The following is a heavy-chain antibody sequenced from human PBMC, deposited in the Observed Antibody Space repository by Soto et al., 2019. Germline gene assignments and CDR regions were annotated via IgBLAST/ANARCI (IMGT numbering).Heavy chain of an antibody. J-gene: IGHJ3*02. D-gene: IGHD2-15*01. Sequence: ASVKVSCKASGYTFTSYYMHWVRQAPGQGLEWMGIINPSGGSTSYAQKFQGRVTMTRDTSTSTVYMELSSLRSEDTAAYYCAREGYCSGGSCYGGTFDIWGQGTMVTVSS. V-gene: IGHV1-46*03. CDR1: GYTFTSYY. CDR3: AREGYCSGGSCYGGTFDI. CDR2: INPSGGST.